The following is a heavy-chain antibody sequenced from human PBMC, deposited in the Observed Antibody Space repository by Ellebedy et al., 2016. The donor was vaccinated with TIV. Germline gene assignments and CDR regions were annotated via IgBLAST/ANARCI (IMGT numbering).Heavy chain of an antibody. J-gene: IGHJ4*02. CDR2: IYYSGST. V-gene: IGHV4-59*01. CDR3: ARALGGVGYFDY. Sequence: MPSETLSLTCAAYGGSFSGYYWSWIRQPPGKGLEWIGYIYYSGSTNYNPSLKSRVTISVDTSKNQFSLKLSSVTAADTAVYYCARALGGVGYFDYWGQGTLVTVSS. CDR1: GGSFSGYY. D-gene: IGHD1-26*01.